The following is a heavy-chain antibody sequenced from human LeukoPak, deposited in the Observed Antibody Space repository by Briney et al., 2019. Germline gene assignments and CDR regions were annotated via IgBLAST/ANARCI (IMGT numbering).Heavy chain of an antibody. CDR1: GGTFSSYA. CDR3: ARDNRFSSWDAPLDY. V-gene: IGHV1-69*05. J-gene: IGHJ4*02. D-gene: IGHD6-13*01. CDR2: IIPIFGTA. Sequence: SVKVSCKASGGTFSSYAISWVRQAPGQGLEWMGGIIPIFGTANYAQKFQGRVTITTDESTSTAYMELSSLRSEDTAVYYCARDNRFSSWDAPLDYWGQGTLVTVSS.